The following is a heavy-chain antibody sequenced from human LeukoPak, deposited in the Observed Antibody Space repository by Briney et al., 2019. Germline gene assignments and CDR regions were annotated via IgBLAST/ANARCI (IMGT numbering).Heavy chain of an antibody. J-gene: IGHJ4*02. D-gene: IGHD3-16*01. CDR3: ARSDYYDYRQIDY. CDR2: IYYSGIT. Sequence: PSETLSLTCTVSGDSISTSSYYWGWVRQTPGKGLEWLGSIYYSGITHYNPSLKSRLTIYVDTPRNQFSLHLFSVTAADTAVFYCARSDYYDYRQIDYWGQGTLVTVSS. V-gene: IGHV4-39*01. CDR1: GDSISTSSYY.